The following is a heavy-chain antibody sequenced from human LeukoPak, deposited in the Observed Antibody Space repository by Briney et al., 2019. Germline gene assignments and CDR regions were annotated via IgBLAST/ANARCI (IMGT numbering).Heavy chain of an antibody. CDR1: GGTFISYG. CDR2: ISAYNGNT. J-gene: IGHJ4*02. V-gene: IGHV1-18*01. D-gene: IGHD3-3*01. Sequence: ASVKVSCKASGGTFISYGISWVRQAPGQGLEWMGWISAYNGNTNYAQKLQGRVTMTTDTSTSTAYMELRSLRSDDTAVYYCARVHDFWSGYYTEFDYWGQGTLVTVSS. CDR3: ARVHDFWSGYYTEFDY.